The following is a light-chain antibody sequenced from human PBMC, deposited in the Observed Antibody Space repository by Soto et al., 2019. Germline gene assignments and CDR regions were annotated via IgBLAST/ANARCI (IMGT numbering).Light chain of an antibody. CDR2: KAS. V-gene: IGKV1-5*03. J-gene: IGKJ2*01. Sequence: DIQMTQSPSTLSASVGDRVTITCRASQSISTWLAWYQQRPGRAPKLLIYKASNLEGGVPSRFSGSGSGTEFTLTISSLQPDDFATYYCQQYNSYSPYTLGQGTKLEIK. CDR3: QQYNSYSPYT. CDR1: QSISTW.